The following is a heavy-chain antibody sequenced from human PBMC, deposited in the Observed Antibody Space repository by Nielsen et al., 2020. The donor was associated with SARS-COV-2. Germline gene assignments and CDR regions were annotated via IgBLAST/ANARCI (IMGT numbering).Heavy chain of an antibody. CDR3: AKDLVGQLYFQH. D-gene: IGHD6-13*01. Sequence: GESLKISCAASGFTFSSYAMHWVRQAPGKGLEWVAVISYDGSNKYYADSVKGRFTISRDNSKNTLYLQMNSLRAEDTAVYYCAKDLVGQLYFQHWGQGTLVTVSS. CDR2: ISYDGSNK. CDR1: GFTFSSYA. J-gene: IGHJ1*01. V-gene: IGHV3-30-3*01.